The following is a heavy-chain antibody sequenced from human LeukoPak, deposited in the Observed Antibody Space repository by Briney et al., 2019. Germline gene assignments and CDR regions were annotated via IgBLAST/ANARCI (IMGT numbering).Heavy chain of an antibody. CDR2: IYHSGST. Sequence: PSETLSLTCAVSGYSISSGYYWGWIRQPPGKGLEWIGSIYHSGSTYYNPSLKSRVTISVDTSKNQFSLKLSSVTAADTAVHYCASQYDYVWGSYRPFDYWGQGTLVTVSS. D-gene: IGHD3-16*02. V-gene: IGHV4-38-2*01. CDR1: GYSISSGYY. CDR3: ASQYDYVWGSYRPFDY. J-gene: IGHJ4*02.